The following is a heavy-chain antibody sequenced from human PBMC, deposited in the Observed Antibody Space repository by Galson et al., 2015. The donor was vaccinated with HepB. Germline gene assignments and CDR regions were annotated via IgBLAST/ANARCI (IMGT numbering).Heavy chain of an antibody. Sequence: SLRLSCAASGFTFSSYSMNWVRQAPGKGLEWVSSISSSSSYIYYADSVKGRFTISRDNAKNSLYLQMNSLRAEDTAVYYCARDLCSGGSCYSGSEYFQHWGQGTLVTVSS. CDR2: ISSSSSYI. V-gene: IGHV3-21*01. D-gene: IGHD2-15*01. CDR1: GFTFSSYS. J-gene: IGHJ1*01. CDR3: ARDLCSGGSCYSGSEYFQH.